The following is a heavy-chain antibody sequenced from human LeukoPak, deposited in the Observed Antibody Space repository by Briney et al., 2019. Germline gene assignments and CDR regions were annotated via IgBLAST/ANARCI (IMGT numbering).Heavy chain of an antibody. CDR3: AREVGATTHFDY. D-gene: IGHD1-26*01. CDR2: INPNSGGT. V-gene: IGHV1-2*06. Sequence: VKVSCKASGXTXTGXYMHWXRXAPGQGLXWMGRINPNSGGTNYAQKFQGRVTMTRDTSISTAYMELSRLRSDDTAVYYCAREVGATTHFDYWGQGTLVTVSS. J-gene: IGHJ4*02. CDR1: GXTXTGXY.